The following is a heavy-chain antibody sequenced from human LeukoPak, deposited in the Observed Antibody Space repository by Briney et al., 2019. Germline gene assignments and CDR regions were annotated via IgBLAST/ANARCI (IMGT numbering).Heavy chain of an antibody. J-gene: IGHJ3*01. D-gene: IGHD1-1*01. CDR1: GFALSDYW. V-gene: IGHV3-74*01. Sequence: GGSLRLSCAVSGFALSDYWMHWVRQAPGKGPEWVSRINLDGSSPAYADSVKGRFTISRDSAKNTLYLQMNTLRAEDTAVYYCARDFPGTDDSFDVWGQGTMVTVSS. CDR3: ARDFPGTDDSFDV. CDR2: INLDGSSP.